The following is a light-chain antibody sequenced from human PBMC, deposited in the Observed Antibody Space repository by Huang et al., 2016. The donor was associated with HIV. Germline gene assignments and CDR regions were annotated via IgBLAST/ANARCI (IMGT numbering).Light chain of an antibody. CDR3: QQYYSTPYT. CDR2: WSS. Sequence: DIVMTQSQDSLAVSLGERATINCKSSQSILYSPGHKNYLAWYQQKPGQPPKLRIYWSSTRESGVPDRFSGSGSGTDFTLTISGLQAEDVAVYYCQQYYSTPYTFGQGTKLEIK. V-gene: IGKV4-1*01. J-gene: IGKJ2*01. CDR1: QSILYSPGHKNY.